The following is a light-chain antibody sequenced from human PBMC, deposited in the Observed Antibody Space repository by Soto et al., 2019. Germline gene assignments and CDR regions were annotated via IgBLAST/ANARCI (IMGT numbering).Light chain of an antibody. CDR1: SSDIGGYNF. CDR3: CSYAGSYTLV. V-gene: IGLV2-8*01. CDR2: EVN. J-gene: IGLJ1*01. Sequence: QSALTQPPSASGSPGQSVTISCTGTSSDIGGYNFVSWYQQHPGKAPKLMIDEVNKRPSGVPDRFSGSKSGNTASLTVSGLQAEDEADYYCCSYAGSYTLVFGTGTKLTVL.